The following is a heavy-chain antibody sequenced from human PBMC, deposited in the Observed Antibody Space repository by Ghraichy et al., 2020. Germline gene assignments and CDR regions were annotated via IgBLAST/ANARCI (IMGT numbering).Heavy chain of an antibody. D-gene: IGHD3-9*01. V-gene: IGHV3-23*01. CDR2: ISGSGDST. CDR3: AKAGNFDWLHDY. Sequence: GGSLRLSCAASGFTFSSYAMSWVRQAPGKGLEWVSAISGSGDSTYYADSVKGRFTISRDNSKNTLYLQMNSLRAEDTALYYCAKAGNFDWLHDYWGQGTLVTVSS. CDR1: GFTFSSYA. J-gene: IGHJ4*02.